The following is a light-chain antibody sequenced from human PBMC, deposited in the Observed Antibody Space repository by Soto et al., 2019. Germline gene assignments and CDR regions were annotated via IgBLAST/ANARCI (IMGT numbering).Light chain of an antibody. CDR1: SSDIGAYDY. Sequence: QSALTQPASLSGSPGQSITISCTGTSSDIGAYDYVSWYQQHPGKAPKLMLYEVSNRPSGVSNRFSGSKSGNTASLTISGLQAEDEADYYCTSYASSSTFVFGTGTKVTV. J-gene: IGLJ1*01. CDR3: TSYASSSTFV. CDR2: EVS. V-gene: IGLV2-14*01.